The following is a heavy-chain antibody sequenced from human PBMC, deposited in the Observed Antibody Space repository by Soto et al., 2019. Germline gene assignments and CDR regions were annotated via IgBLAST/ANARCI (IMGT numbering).Heavy chain of an antibody. D-gene: IGHD4-17*01. J-gene: IGHJ4*02. CDR3: ARDRYGDSDY. V-gene: IGHV4-31*03. CDR1: GGSINSGGYY. Sequence: QVQLQESGPGLVKPSQTLSLTCTVSGGSINSGGYYWIWIRQHPGQGLEWIGYIYFSGTTYYNPSLKSRVMMSVDTSKNQFSLKLSSVTAADTAVYYCARDRYGDSDYWGQGTLVTVSS. CDR2: IYFSGTT.